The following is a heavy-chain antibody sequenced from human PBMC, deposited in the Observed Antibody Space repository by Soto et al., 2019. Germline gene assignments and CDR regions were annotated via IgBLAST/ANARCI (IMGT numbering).Heavy chain of an antibody. V-gene: IGHV3-23*01. CDR1: GFTFSSYA. D-gene: IGHD2-15*01. CDR3: AKDLVGSNADYNDY. CDR2: ISGSGGST. Sequence: EVQLLESGGGLVQPGGSLRLSCAASGFTFSSYAMSWVRQAPGKGRGWVAAISGSGGSTYYADSVKGRFTISRENSKNTLYLQMNSLRSEDAAVYYCAKDLVGSNADYNDYSGQGTLVTVSS. J-gene: IGHJ4*02.